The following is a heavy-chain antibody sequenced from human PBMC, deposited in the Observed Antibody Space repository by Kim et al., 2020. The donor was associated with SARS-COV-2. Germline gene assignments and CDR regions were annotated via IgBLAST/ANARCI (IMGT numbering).Heavy chain of an antibody. CDR3: CRDGFYDCSGYYPDFDH. Sequence: KGRFTIPRDNPKNPLYLQMNSLKAEDAAVYYCCRDGFYDCSGYYPDFDHWGQGTLVTVSS. J-gene: IGHJ4*02. D-gene: IGHD3-22*01. V-gene: IGHV3-30*01.